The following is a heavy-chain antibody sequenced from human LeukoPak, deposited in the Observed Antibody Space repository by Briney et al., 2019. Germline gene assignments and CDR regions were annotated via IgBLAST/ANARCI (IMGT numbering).Heavy chain of an antibody. CDR1: GYTFTNYD. J-gene: IGHJ6*02. CDR3: ARDEVVAAPNYFGMVV. D-gene: IGHD2-15*01. V-gene: IGHV1-8*01. Sequence: ASVKVSCKASGYTFTNYDINWVRQATGQGLEWMGWMNPNSGNTGYAQKFQGRVTMTRNTSISTAYMELSSLRSEDTAVYYCARDEVVAAPNYFGMVVWGQGTTVSVSS. CDR2: MNPNSGNT.